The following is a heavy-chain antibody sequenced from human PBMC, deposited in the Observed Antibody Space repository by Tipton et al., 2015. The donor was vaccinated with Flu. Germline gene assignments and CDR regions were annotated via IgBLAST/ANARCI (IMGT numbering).Heavy chain of an antibody. D-gene: IGHD3-3*01. Sequence: SLRLSCAASGFTFSSYWMHWVRQAPGKGLVWVSRINSDGSSTSYADSVKGRFTISRDNAKNTLYLQMNSLRAEDTAVYYCARDAARSYYDFWSGYYYCDYWGQGTLVTVSS. CDR2: INSDGSST. CDR3: ARDAARSYYDFWSGYYYCDY. J-gene: IGHJ4*02. CDR1: GFTFSSYW. V-gene: IGHV3-74*01.